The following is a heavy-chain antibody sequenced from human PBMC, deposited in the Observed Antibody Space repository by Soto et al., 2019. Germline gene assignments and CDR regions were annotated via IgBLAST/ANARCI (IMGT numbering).Heavy chain of an antibody. CDR2: IYHSGST. V-gene: IGHV4-30-2*01. D-gene: IGHD4-17*01. Sequence: SETLSLTCAVSGGSISSGGYSWSWIRQPPGKGLEWIGYIYHSGSTYYNQSLKRQVTISVDRSKNQFSLKLSSVTAAVTSVYYCASGYGDYAAYDYWGQGTLVTVSS. J-gene: IGHJ4*02. CDR1: GGSISSGGYS. CDR3: ASGYGDYAAYDY.